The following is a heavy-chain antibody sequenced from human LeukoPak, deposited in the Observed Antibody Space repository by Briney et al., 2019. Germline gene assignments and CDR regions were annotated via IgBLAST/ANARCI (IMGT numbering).Heavy chain of an antibody. J-gene: IGHJ4*02. CDR2: IDPSDSYT. D-gene: IGHD2-15*01. Sequence: GESLRISCKGSGYSFTSYWIGWVRQMPGKGLEWMGRIDPSDSYTNYSPSFQGHVTISADKSISTAYLQWSSLKASDTAMYYCARRLGYCSSGSCLIDYWGQGTLVTVSS. V-gene: IGHV5-10-1*01. CDR1: GYSFTSYW. CDR3: ARRLGYCSSGSCLIDY.